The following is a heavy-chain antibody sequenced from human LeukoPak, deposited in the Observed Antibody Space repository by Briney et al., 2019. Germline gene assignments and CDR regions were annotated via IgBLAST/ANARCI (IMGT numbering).Heavy chain of an antibody. CDR1: GYSFTSYW. J-gene: IGHJ3*02. D-gene: IGHD3-22*01. CDR3: ARAKEPYYYDSSGYAFDAFGI. Sequence: GESLKISCKGSGYSFTSYWIGWVRQMPGKGLEWMGIIYPGDSDTRYSPSFQGQVTISADKSISTAYLQWSSLKASDTAMYYCARAKEPYYYDSSGYAFDAFGIWGQGTMVTVSS. V-gene: IGHV5-51*01. CDR2: IYPGDSDT.